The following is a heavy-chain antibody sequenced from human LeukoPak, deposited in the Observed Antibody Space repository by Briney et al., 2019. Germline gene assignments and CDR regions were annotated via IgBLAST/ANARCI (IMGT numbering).Heavy chain of an antibody. CDR2: INSDGSST. D-gene: IGHD6-13*01. CDR1: GFTFSSYW. J-gene: IGHJ4*02. Sequence: GGSLRLSCAASGFTFSSYWMHWVRQAPGKGLVWVSRINSDGSSTKYADSVKGRFTISRDNAKNTLYLQMNSLRAEDTAVYYCASAPPGIAAYFDYWGQGTLVTVSS. V-gene: IGHV3-74*03. CDR3: ASAPPGIAAYFDY.